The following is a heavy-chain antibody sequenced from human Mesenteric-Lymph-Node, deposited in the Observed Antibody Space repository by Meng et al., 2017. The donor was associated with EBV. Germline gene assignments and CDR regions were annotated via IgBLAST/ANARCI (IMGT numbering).Heavy chain of an antibody. D-gene: IGHD5-12*01. CDR2: ISYSGNT. V-gene: IGHV4-30-4*01. CDR1: GDSISGGGYY. Sequence: QVQLQESGPGLVKPSQTLSPTCGVSGDSISGGGYYWSWIRQPPGKGLEWIGYISYSGNTYYNTSLKSRLTISLGTSKNQFSLKLKSVTAADTAVYYCARALYSGYDYFDWGQGTLVTVSS. CDR3: ARALYSGYDYFD. J-gene: IGHJ1*01.